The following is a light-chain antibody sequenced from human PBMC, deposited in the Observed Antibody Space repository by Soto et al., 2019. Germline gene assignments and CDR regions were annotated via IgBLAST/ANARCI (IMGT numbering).Light chain of an antibody. J-gene: IGLJ3*02. Sequence: QSVLTQPPSVSGAPGQRVTISCTGSSSNIGAGYDVHWYQQLPGTAPKLLIYGNTNRPSGVPDRFSGSKSGTSASLAITGLQAEDEADYYCQSYDCSLISSMFGGGTKVTVL. CDR3: QSYDCSLISSM. CDR2: GNT. CDR1: SSNIGAGYD. V-gene: IGLV1-40*01.